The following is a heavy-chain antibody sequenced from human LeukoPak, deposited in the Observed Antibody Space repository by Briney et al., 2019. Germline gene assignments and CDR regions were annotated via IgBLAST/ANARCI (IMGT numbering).Heavy chain of an antibody. CDR2: IYYSGST. CDR3: ARDRYYYDTSGPPLDI. Sequence: SETLSLTCTVSGDSISSYYWSWIRQPPGKGLEWIGYIYYSGSTNYNPSLKSRVTISVDTSKNQFSLRLSSVTAADTAVYYCARDRYYYDTSGPPLDIWGQGTMVTVSS. D-gene: IGHD3-22*01. J-gene: IGHJ3*02. CDR1: GDSISSYY. V-gene: IGHV4-59*12.